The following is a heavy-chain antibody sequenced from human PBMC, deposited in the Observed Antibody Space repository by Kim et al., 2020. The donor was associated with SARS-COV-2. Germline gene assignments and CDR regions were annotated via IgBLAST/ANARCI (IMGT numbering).Heavy chain of an antibody. Sequence: GGSLRLSCVGSGFTFSNFGMTWVRQAPGKGLEWVSGMSGSGSSRFYADSLKGRFTISSDNSKNSLFLEMNSLTSEDTAVYYCARDILGSWSPYDTFHFWG. J-gene: IGHJ3*01. CDR3: ARDILGSWSPYDTFHF. CDR1: GFTFSNFG. V-gene: IGHV3-23*01. CDR2: MSGSGSSR. D-gene: IGHD3-10*01.